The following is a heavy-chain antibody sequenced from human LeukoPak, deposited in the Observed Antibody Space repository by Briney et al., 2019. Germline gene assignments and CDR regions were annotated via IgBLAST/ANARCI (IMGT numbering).Heavy chain of an antibody. V-gene: IGHV1-3*01. CDR3: ARGAQGVVVVPAALDWLDP. Sequence: ASVKVSCKASGYTFTSYGISWVRQAPGQRLEWMGWINAGNGNTKYSQKFQGRVTITRDTSASTAYMELSSLRSEDTAVYYCARGAQGVVVVPAALDWLDPWGQGTLVTVSS. CDR2: INAGNGNT. D-gene: IGHD2-2*01. J-gene: IGHJ5*01. CDR1: GYTFTSYG.